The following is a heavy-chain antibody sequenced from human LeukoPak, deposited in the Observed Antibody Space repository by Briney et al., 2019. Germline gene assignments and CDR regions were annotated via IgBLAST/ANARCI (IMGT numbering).Heavy chain of an antibody. CDR3: ARDPAVYYGSDYYFDY. CDR1: GYTFTGYY. D-gene: IGHD3-10*01. V-gene: IGHV1-2*02. Sequence: ASVKVSCKASGYTFTGYYIHWVRQAPGQGPEWMGWITPNTGGTNYAQRFQGRVTMTRDTSISTVYMDLSTLRSDDTAVYYCARDPAVYYGSDYYFDYWGQGTLVTVSS. J-gene: IGHJ4*02. CDR2: ITPNTGGT.